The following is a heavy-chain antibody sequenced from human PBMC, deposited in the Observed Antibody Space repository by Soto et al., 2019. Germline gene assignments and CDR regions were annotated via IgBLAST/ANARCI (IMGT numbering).Heavy chain of an antibody. CDR2: IVVGSGNT. CDR3: AGRFSGSYSTGNYYYYGMDV. CDR1: GFTFTSSA. V-gene: IGHV1-58*01. D-gene: IGHD1-26*01. Sequence: ASVKVSCKASGFTFTSSAVQWVRQARGQRLEWIGWIVVGSGNTNYAQKFQERVTITRDMSTSTAYMELSSLRSEDTAVYYCAGRFSGSYSTGNYYYYGMDVWGQGTTVTVSS. J-gene: IGHJ6*02.